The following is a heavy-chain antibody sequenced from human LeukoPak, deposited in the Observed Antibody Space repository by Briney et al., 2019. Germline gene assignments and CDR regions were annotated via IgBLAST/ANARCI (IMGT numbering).Heavy chain of an antibody. V-gene: IGHV3-30*18. J-gene: IGHJ4*02. CDR3: AKDLITFGGIVALDY. D-gene: IGHD3-16*02. Sequence: GGSLRLSCAASGFTFSNYGMHWVRQAPGKGLEWVAVISYDGSNKYYADSVKGRFNISRDNSKNTLYLQMNSLRAEDTAVYFCAKDLITFGGIVALDYWGQGTLVTVSS. CDR1: GFTFSNYG. CDR2: ISYDGSNK.